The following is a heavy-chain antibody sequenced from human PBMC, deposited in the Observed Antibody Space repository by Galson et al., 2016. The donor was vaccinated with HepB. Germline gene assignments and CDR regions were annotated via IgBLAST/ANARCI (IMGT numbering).Heavy chain of an antibody. CDR1: GYTFTNYG. CDR3: AKDQCSGGDCFTTFDN. Sequence: SVKVSCKASGYTFTNYGITWVRQAPGQGLEWMAWISAYNGNRHYAQKFQGRVAMTTDTSISTASVELRSLRSDDTAIYYCAKDQCSGGDCFTTFDNWGQGTLVIVSS. D-gene: IGHD2-21*02. V-gene: IGHV1-18*01. CDR2: ISAYNGNR. J-gene: IGHJ4*02.